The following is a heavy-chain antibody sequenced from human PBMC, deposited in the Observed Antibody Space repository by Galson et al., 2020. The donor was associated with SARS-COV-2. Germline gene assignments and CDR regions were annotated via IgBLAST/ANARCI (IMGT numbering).Heavy chain of an antibody. Sequence: ASETLSLTCTVYGGPISSYYWSWIRQPPGKGLEWIGYIHYSGSTNYNPSLKSRVTISVDTSKNQFSLKLSSVTAADPAVYYCARLDYGDYWGWFDPWGQLTLVTVSS. CDR1: GGPISSYY. J-gene: IGHJ5*02. CDR3: ARLDYGDYWGWFDP. V-gene: IGHV4-59*08. CDR2: IHYSGST. D-gene: IGHD4-17*01.